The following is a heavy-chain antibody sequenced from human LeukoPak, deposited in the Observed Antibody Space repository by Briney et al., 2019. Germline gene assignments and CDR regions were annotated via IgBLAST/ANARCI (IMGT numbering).Heavy chain of an antibody. CDR1: GFTFSSYW. D-gene: IGHD5-12*01. CDR2: IKQDGSEK. V-gene: IGHV3-7*01. CDR3: ARLPTSGYALDYYYYGMDV. J-gene: IGHJ6*02. Sequence: GGSLRLSCAASGFTFSSYWMSWVRQAPGKGLEWVANIKQDGSEKYYVDSVKGRFTISRDNAKNSLYLQMNSLRAEDTAVYYCARLPTSGYALDYYYYGMDVWGQGTTVTVSS.